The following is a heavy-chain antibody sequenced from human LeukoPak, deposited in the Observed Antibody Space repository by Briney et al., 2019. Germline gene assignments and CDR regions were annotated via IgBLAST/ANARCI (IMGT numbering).Heavy chain of an antibody. CDR1: GYTFTNYL. CDR2: INTATTET. Sequence: GASVKVSCKASGYTFTNYLIHWMRQAPGQSLQWMGWINTATTETKYSQNFQGGVTIARDTSATTAYMELSSLRSEDTAAYFCARDSGAFDYWGQGTLVTVSS. V-gene: IGHV1-3*04. D-gene: IGHD2-15*01. J-gene: IGHJ4*02. CDR3: ARDSGAFDY.